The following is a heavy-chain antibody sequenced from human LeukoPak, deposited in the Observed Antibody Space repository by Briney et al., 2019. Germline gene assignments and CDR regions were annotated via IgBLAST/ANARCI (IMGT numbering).Heavy chain of an antibody. V-gene: IGHV1-2*02. CDR2: INPNSGGT. CDR3: AREGVAVPAANYYYYMDV. CDR1: GYTFTGYY. J-gene: IGHJ6*03. Sequence: VASVKVSCKASGYTFTGYYMHWVRQAPGQGLEWMGWINPNSGGTNYAQKFQGRVTMTRDTSISTAYMELSRLRSDDTAVYYCAREGVAVPAANYYYYMDVWGKGTTVTVSS. D-gene: IGHD2-2*01.